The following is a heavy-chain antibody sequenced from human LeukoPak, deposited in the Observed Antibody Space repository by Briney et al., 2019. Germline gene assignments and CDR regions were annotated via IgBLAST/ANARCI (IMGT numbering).Heavy chain of an antibody. CDR3: ARVAAEDTAMVLRGGYFDY. J-gene: IGHJ4*02. CDR1: GGTFSSYA. Sequence: SVTVSFTASGGTFSSYAISWVRQAPGQGLEWMRGIIPIFGTANYAQKFQGRVTITADESTSTAYMELSSLRSEDTAVYYCARVAAEDTAMVLRGGYFDYWGQGTLVTVSS. D-gene: IGHD5-18*01. CDR2: IIPIFGTA. V-gene: IGHV1-69*13.